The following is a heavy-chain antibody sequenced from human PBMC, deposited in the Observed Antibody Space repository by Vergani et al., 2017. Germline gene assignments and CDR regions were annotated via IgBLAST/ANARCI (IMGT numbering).Heavy chain of an antibody. J-gene: IGHJ4*02. D-gene: IGHD3-3*01. Sequence: QVQLVESGGGVVQPGRSLRLSCAASGFTFSSYAMHWVRQAPGKGLEWVAVISYAGSNKYYADSVKGRFTISRDNSKNTLYLQMNSLRAEDTAVYYCARGREYYDFWSGYYWGQGTLVTVSS. CDR2: ISYAGSNK. CDR1: GFTFSSYA. CDR3: ARGREYYDFWSGYY. V-gene: IGHV3-30-3*01.